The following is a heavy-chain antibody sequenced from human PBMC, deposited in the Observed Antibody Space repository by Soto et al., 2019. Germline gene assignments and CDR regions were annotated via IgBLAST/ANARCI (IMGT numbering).Heavy chain of an antibody. Sequence: SETLSLTCTVSGDSVSSGGYYWNWIRQHPGRGLEWLGYIYDSETTYYNPSLESRLSISVDAFKNQFSLKVTSVTPADTAVYYCARENFGVIIHDAFDLWGQGTMVTVSS. CDR1: GDSVSSGGYY. CDR3: ARENFGVIIHDAFDL. CDR2: IYDSETT. V-gene: IGHV4-31*03. J-gene: IGHJ3*01. D-gene: IGHD2-8*01.